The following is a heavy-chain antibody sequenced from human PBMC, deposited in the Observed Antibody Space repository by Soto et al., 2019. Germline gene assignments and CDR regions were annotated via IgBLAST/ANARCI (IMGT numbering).Heavy chain of an antibody. J-gene: IGHJ6*02. V-gene: IGHV1-18*01. CDR3: ARAANYGLGYYYGIDV. CDR1: GYTFTSYG. CDR2: ISAYNGNT. Sequence: QVQLVQSGAEVKKPGASVKVSCKASGYTFTSYGISWVRQAPGQGLEWMGWISAYNGNTNYAQKLQGRATMTTDKSTITAYMYLRSLRSDDTAVYYCARAANYGLGYYYGIDVWGQGTTVTVSS. D-gene: IGHD3-10*01.